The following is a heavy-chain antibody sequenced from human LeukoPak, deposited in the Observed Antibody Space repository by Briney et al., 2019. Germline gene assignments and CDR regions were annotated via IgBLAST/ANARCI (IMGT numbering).Heavy chain of an antibody. CDR2: MCTRGST. V-gene: IGHV4-61*02. D-gene: IGHD5-18*01. CDR3: ARAGGRDNSYGFQDY. Sequence: SETLSLTCTVYGGSISSGDYCWSWIRQPAGKGLEWIGRMCTRGSTDYNPSLKSRVIMSIDTSKNQFSLKLSSVAAADTAAYYCARAGGRDNSYGFQDYWGQGTLVTVSS. CDR1: GGSISSGDYC. J-gene: IGHJ4*02.